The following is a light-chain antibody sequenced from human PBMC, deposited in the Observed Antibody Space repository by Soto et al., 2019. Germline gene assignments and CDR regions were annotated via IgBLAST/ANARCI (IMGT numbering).Light chain of an antibody. V-gene: IGLV2-14*01. CDR1: SSYIGGYKY. CDR2: DVS. Sequence: QSVLTQPASMSGSPGQSITISCTGTSSYIGGYKYVSWYQQHPGKAPKLMIYDVSNRPSGVSNRFSGSKSGNTATLTISGLQGEDEAGYYCSSYTGGSTYVFGTGTKVTVL. J-gene: IGLJ1*01. CDR3: SSYTGGSTYV.